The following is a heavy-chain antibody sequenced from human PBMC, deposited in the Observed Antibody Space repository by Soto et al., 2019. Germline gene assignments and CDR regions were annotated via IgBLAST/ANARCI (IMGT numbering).Heavy chain of an antibody. Sequence: PGGSLRLSCVASGFRFSSYWMTWVRQAPGKGLEWVAIINQDTSYRYYVDSVEGRFTISRDNAKSSVYLEMNNLRPEDTAVYYCAKDQDNTDYYWIFDLWGRGTPVTVSS. J-gene: IGHJ2*01. V-gene: IGHV3-7*03. CDR1: GFRFSSYW. CDR2: INQDTSYR. CDR3: AKDQDNTDYYWIFDL. D-gene: IGHD4-17*01.